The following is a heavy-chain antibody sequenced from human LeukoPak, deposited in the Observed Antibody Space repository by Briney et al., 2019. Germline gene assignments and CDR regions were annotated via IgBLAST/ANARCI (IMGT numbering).Heavy chain of an antibody. J-gene: IGHJ4*02. D-gene: IGHD6-13*01. CDR3: ASAIGSIWYEFDY. V-gene: IGHV3-53*01. Sequence: GGSLRLSCAASGFTVNNNYMSWVRQAPGRGLEWVSVIYSGGYTYYVGSVKGRFTISRDNSKNTLYLQMNSLRAEDTAVYYCASAIGSIWYEFDYWGQGTLVTVSS. CDR2: IYSGGYT. CDR1: GFTVNNNY.